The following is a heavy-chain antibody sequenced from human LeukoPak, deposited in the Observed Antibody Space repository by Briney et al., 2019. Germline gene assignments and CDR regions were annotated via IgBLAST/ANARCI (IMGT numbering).Heavy chain of an antibody. CDR3: ARARDSSGFPFDY. V-gene: IGHV4-59*01. J-gene: IGHJ4*02. CDR2: FYYSGST. Sequence: SETLSLTCTVSGVSISDYYWNWIRQPPGKGLEWIGHFYYSGSTNYNPSLKSRVTISVDTSKNQFSLRLNSVTAADTATYYCARARDSSGFPFDYWGQGTLVTVSS. CDR1: GVSISDYY. D-gene: IGHD3-22*01.